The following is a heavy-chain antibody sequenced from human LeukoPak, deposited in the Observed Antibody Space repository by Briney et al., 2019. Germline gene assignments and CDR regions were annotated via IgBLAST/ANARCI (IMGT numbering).Heavy chain of an antibody. V-gene: IGHV1-2*02. CDR2: INPNSGGT. D-gene: IGHD6-6*01. J-gene: IGHJ5*02. CDR3: ARARWQLVPYLDP. CDR1: GYTFTDYY. Sequence: ASVKVSCKASGYTFTDYYMHWVRQAPGQGLEWMGWINPNSGGTNFAQKFQGRVAMTRDTSISTAYLELGSLRSDDTAVYFCARARWQLVPYLDPWGQGTLVTVSS.